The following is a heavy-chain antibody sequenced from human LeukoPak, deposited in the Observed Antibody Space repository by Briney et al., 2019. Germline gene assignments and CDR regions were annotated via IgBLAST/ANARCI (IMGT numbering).Heavy chain of an antibody. Sequence: SETLSLTCTVSGGSISSGDYYWRWIRQPPGKGLEWIGYIYYSGSTHYTPSLTSRLTMSVDRSNNLSSLKLTSVPAADTAVYYCAREGYDFWSGYPNWFGPWGQGTLVTVSS. V-gene: IGHV4-30-4*08. CDR1: GGSISSGDYY. CDR3: AREGYDFWSGYPNWFGP. CDR2: IYYSGST. J-gene: IGHJ5*02. D-gene: IGHD3-3*01.